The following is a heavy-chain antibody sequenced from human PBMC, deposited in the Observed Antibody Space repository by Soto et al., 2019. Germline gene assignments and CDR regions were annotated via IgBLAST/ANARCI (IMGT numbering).Heavy chain of an antibody. CDR3: AHRSRGYTYYFDQ. CDR1: GFSLSTRGVG. J-gene: IGHJ4*02. D-gene: IGHD5-12*01. CDR2: IFWDDDK. V-gene: IGHV2-5*02. Sequence: QITLKESGPTLVKPTQTLTLTCSFSGFSLSTRGVGVGWIRQPPGKALEWLALIFWDDDKWYSPSLRSRLTITEDNSKNQVVLTTTNMDPVDTATYYCAHRSRGYTYYFDQWGQGTLVTVSS.